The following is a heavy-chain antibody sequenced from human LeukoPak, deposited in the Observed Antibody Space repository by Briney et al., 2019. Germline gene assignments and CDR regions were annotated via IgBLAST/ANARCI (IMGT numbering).Heavy chain of an antibody. CDR3: ARGPTQIPYYFDY. CDR2: IYYSGST. J-gene: IGHJ4*02. V-gene: IGHV4-59*01. CDR1: GGSISSYY. Sequence: SETLSLTCTVSGGSISSYYWSWLRQPPGKGLEGIGYIYYSGSTNYNPSLKSRVTISVDTSKNQFSLKLSSVTAADTAVYYCARGPTQIPYYFDYWGQGTLVTVSS.